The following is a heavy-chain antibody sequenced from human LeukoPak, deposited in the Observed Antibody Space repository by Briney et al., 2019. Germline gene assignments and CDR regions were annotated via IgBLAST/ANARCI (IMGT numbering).Heavy chain of an antibody. CDR1: GFTFSSYA. CDR2: IWDDGSNK. CDR3: AKERGGQDWDFDL. Sequence: PGGSLRLSCAASGFTFSSYAMSWVRQAPGKGLEWVAVIWDDGSNKYYAESVKGRFTISRDISKNMLYLQMNSLRVEDTAVYYCAKERGGQDWDFDLWGRGTLVTVSS. J-gene: IGHJ2*01. D-gene: IGHD3-10*01. V-gene: IGHV3-33*06.